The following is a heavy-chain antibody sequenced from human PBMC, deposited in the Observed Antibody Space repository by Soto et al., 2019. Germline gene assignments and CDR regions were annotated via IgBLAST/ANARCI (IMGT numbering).Heavy chain of an antibody. J-gene: IGHJ4*02. CDR3: ARRGDSSSFIDS. CDR2: IYPGDSDT. Sequence: LGESLKISCKVSGYIFTNYWINWVRQMPGKGLEWMGIIYPGDSDTRYNPSFQGQITISADKSINTAYLQWSSLKASDSAVYYCARRGDSSSFIDSWGQGTLVTVSS. CDR1: GYIFTNYW. D-gene: IGHD6-19*01. V-gene: IGHV5-51*01.